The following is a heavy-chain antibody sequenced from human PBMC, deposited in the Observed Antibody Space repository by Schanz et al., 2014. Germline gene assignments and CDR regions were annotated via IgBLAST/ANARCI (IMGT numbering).Heavy chain of an antibody. CDR3: ARDNYYGSGSCAY. J-gene: IGHJ4*02. CDR2: IYSGIGA. D-gene: IGHD3-10*01. V-gene: IGHV3-66*01. CDR1: GFTVSSNH. Sequence: EGQLAESGGGLVQPGGSLRLSCAVSGFTVSSNHMSWVRQAPGKGLEWVSVIYSGIGAYYADSVKDRFTVSRDNSKNSMYLHMKSLRGEDTAVYYCARDNYYGSGSCAYWGQGTLVTVSS.